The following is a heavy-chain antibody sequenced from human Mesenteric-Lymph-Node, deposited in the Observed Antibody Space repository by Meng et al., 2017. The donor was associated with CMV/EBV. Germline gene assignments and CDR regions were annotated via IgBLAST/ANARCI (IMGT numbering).Heavy chain of an antibody. V-gene: IGHV6-1*01. Sequence: LRLSCAISGDSVSSNSAAWNWIRQSPSRGLEWLGRTYYRSKWYNDYAVSVKSRITINPDTSKNQFSLQLKSVTPEDTAVYYCATRAVVPAAIGHYFDSWGQGTLVTVSS. CDR3: ATRAVVPAAIGHYFDS. J-gene: IGHJ4*02. CDR1: GDSVSSNSAA. D-gene: IGHD2-2*01. CDR2: TYYRSKWYN.